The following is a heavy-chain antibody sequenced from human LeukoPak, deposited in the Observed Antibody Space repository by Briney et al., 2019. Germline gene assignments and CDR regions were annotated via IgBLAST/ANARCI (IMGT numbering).Heavy chain of an antibody. CDR1: GGSFSGYY. D-gene: IGHD3-9*01. CDR3: ARDYDVLTAYPPTQLFDP. CDR2: IYYSGST. Sequence: SETLSLTCAVYGGSFSGYYWSWIRQPPGKGLEWIGYIYYSGSTNYNPSLKSRVTISVDTSKNQFSLKLSSVTAADTAVYYCARDYDVLTAYPPTQLFDPWGQGTLVTVSS. V-gene: IGHV4-59*12. J-gene: IGHJ5*02.